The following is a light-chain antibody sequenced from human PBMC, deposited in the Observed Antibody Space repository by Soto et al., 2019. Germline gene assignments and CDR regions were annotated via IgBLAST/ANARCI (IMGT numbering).Light chain of an antibody. CDR3: QSYDSSLSGRVV. Sequence: QSVLTQPPSVSGAPGQRVTISCTGSSSNIGAGYDVHWYQKLPGTAPKLLIYGNSNRPSGVPDRFSGSKSRTSASLAITGLQAEDEADYYCQSYDSSLSGRVVFGGGTKLTVL. CDR1: SSNIGAGYD. J-gene: IGLJ2*01. CDR2: GNS. V-gene: IGLV1-40*01.